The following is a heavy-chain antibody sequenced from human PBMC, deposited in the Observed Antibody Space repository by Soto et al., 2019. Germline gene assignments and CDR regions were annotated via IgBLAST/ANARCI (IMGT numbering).Heavy chain of an antibody. CDR1: GFTFSSYG. V-gene: IGHV3-30*18. D-gene: IGHD4-17*01. CDR2: ISYDGSNK. CDR3: AKDRPTYGDYAFL. J-gene: IGHJ4*02. Sequence: SLRLSCAASGFTFSSYGMHWVRQAPGKGLEWVAVISYDGSNKYYADSVKGRFTISRDNSKNTLYLQMNSLRAEDTAVYYCAKDRPTYGDYAFLWGQGTLVTVSS.